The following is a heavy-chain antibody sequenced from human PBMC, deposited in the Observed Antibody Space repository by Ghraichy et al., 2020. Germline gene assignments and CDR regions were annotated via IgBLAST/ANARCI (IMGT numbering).Heavy chain of an antibody. J-gene: IGHJ4*02. CDR3: ARAAIGIAARSRPGPLGY. Sequence: ETLSLTCAASGFTVSSNYMSWVRQAPGKGLEWVSVIYSGGSTYYADSVKGRFTISRDNSKNTLYLQMNSLRAEDTAVYYCARAAIGIAARSRPGPLGYWGQGTLVTVSS. D-gene: IGHD6-6*01. CDR1: GFTVSSNY. V-gene: IGHV3-66*01. CDR2: IYSGGST.